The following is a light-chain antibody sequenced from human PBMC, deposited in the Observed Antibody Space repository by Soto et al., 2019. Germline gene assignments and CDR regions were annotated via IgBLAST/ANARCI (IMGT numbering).Light chain of an antibody. CDR3: QQYHNWPPQYT. CDR2: GAS. CDR1: QSVASN. J-gene: IGKJ2*01. Sequence: EIVMTQSPASLSVSPGDGATLSCRASQSVASNVAWYQQKPGQGPRLLIHGASTRAAGVPARFSGSGPGTDFTLTISSLQSEDFAVYYCQQYHNWPPQYTFGQGTKLQIK. V-gene: IGKV3-15*01.